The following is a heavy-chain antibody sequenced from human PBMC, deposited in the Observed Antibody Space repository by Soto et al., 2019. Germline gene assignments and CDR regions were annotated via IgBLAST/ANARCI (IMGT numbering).Heavy chain of an antibody. V-gene: IGHV5-51*01. J-gene: IGHJ5*02. CDR3: ARKDKSGYFNWFDP. CDR2: IFPSDSDI. CDR1: GYRFTSYW. D-gene: IGHD3-22*01. Sequence: PGASLKISCRTSGYRFTSYWIAWVRQMPGKGLEWMGIIFPSDSDIRYSPSFQGQVTISADRSTSTVFLQWASLKASDTAVYFCARKDKSGYFNWFDPWGQGTLVTVSS.